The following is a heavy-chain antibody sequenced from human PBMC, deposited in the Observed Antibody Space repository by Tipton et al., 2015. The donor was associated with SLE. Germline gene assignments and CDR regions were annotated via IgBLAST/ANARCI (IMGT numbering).Heavy chain of an antibody. V-gene: IGHV3-30*04. CDR1: GFTFSMYT. Sequence: SLRLSCAASGFTFSMYTMHWVRQAPGKGLEWVALISYDGSNKYYADSVKGRFTISRDNSKNTLYLQMNSLRAEDTAVYYCAREGWDRVFDYWGQGTLVTVSS. D-gene: IGHD6-19*01. J-gene: IGHJ4*02. CDR2: ISYDGSNK. CDR3: AREGWDRVFDY.